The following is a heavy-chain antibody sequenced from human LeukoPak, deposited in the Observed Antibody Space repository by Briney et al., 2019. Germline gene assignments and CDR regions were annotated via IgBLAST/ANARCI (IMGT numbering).Heavy chain of an antibody. V-gene: IGHV1-2*02. CDR1: GYTFTGYY. Sequence: ASVKVSCKASGYTFTGYYMHWVRQAPGQGLELMGWINPNSGGTNYAQKFQGRVTMTRDTSISTAYMELSRLRSDDTAVYYCARDEPRSSSSTYYYYYMDVWGKGTTVTVSS. J-gene: IGHJ6*03. CDR2: INPNSGGT. CDR3: ARDEPRSSSSTYYYYYMDV. D-gene: IGHD6-6*01.